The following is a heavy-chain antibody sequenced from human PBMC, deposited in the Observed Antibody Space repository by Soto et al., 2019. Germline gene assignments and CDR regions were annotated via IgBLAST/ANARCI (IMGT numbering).Heavy chain of an antibody. Sequence: QVQLGQSGAEVKKPGASVKVSCKASGYTFTSYYMHWVRQAPGQGLEWMGIINPSGGSTSYAQKFQGRVTMTRDTSTSTVYMELSSLRSEDTAVYYCASNGYSSTWHSWFDPWGQGTLVTVSS. V-gene: IGHV1-46*03. J-gene: IGHJ5*02. CDR1: GYTFTSYY. CDR2: INPSGGST. D-gene: IGHD6-13*01. CDR3: ASNGYSSTWHSWFDP.